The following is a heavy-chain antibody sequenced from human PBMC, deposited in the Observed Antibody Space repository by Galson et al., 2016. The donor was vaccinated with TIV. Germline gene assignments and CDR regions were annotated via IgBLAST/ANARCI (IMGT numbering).Heavy chain of an antibody. D-gene: IGHD3-22*01. CDR1: TFTFSNAW. V-gene: IGHV3-15*01. J-gene: IGHJ4*02. CDR2: IKTKTDGGTT. Sequence: SLRLSCAASTFTFSNAWMSWVRQAPGKGLEWVGRIKTKTDGGTTDYAAPVKGRFTISRDDSQNTLYLQMNSLKSEDTTVYFCTLPYFFYSSGYRYWRQGNLVTVSS. CDR3: TLPYFFYSSGYRY.